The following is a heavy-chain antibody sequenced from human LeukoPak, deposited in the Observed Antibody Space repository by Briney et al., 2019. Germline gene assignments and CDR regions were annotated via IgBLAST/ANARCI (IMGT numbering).Heavy chain of an antibody. CDR2: IRYDGSNK. CDR1: GFTFSSYG. V-gene: IGHV3-30*02. CDR3: AKDRSEYSSGWYSSVDY. Sequence: GGSLRLSCAASGFTFSSYGMHWVRQAPGKGLEWVAFIRYDGSNKYYADSVKGRFTISRDNCKNTLYLQMNSLRAEDTAVYYCAKDRSEYSSGWYSSVDYWGQGTLVTVSS. J-gene: IGHJ4*02. D-gene: IGHD6-19*01.